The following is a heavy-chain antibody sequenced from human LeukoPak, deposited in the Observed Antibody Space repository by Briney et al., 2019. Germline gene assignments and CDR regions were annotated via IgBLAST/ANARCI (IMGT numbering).Heavy chain of an antibody. CDR3: VRSTRDSSGYYYYFDY. CDR1: GFSVSSNY. V-gene: IGHV3-53*01. J-gene: IGHJ4*02. CDR2: IYSGGST. D-gene: IGHD3-22*01. Sequence: GGSLRLSCAASGFSVSSNYMSWFRQAPGKGLEWVSVIYSGGSTYYADSVKGRFTISRDNSKNTLYLQMNSLRAEDTAVYYCVRSTRDSSGYYYYFDYWGQGVLVPVSS.